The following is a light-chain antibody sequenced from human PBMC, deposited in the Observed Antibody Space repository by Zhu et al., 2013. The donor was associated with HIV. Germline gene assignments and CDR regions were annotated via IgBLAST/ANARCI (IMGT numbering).Light chain of an antibody. Sequence: DIQMTQSPSSLSASVGDRVTISCRASQDVNTYVNWYQQKPGQVPKLLIYSSSTLHSGVPSRFSGGGSGTDFTLTITGLQPEDFVTYYCQQYSTYSITFGQGTRLEIK. CDR2: SSS. CDR1: QDVNTY. CDR3: QQYSTYSIT. V-gene: IGKV1-39*01. J-gene: IGKJ5*01.